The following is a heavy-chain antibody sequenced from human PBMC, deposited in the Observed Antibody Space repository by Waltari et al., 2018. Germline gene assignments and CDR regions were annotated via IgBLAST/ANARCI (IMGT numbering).Heavy chain of an antibody. CDR2: TNAGNGNT. J-gene: IGHJ3*02. CDR3: ARAGLSPYCSGGSCYRGAFDI. V-gene: IGHV1-3*03. CDR1: GYTFTSYA. D-gene: IGHD2-15*01. Sequence: QVQLVQSGAEVKKPGASVKVSCKASGYTFTSYAMHWVRQAPGQRLEWMGWTNAGNGNTKYSQEFQGRVTITRDTSASTAYMELSSLRSEDMAVYYCARAGLSPYCSGGSCYRGAFDIWGQGTMVTVSS.